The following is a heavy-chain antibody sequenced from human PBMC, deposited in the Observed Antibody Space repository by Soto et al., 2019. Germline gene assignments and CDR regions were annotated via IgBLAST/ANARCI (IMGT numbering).Heavy chain of an antibody. Sequence: EVQLVESGGGLVQPGGSLRLSCAAYGFTSSSYWIHWGRQAPGKGLVWVSRISNDGSSTNYADSVKGRFTISRDNAKNTVYLQMISLRAEDTAVYYCARDTYYYDSSDHFSADAFDIWGQGTMVTVSS. J-gene: IGHJ3*02. CDR1: GFTSSSYW. CDR3: ARDTYYYDSSDHFSADAFDI. D-gene: IGHD3-22*01. V-gene: IGHV3-74*01. CDR2: ISNDGSST.